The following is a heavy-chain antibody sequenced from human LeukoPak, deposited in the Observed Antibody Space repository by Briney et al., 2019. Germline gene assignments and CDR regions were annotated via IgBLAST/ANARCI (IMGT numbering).Heavy chain of an antibody. Sequence: GGSLRLSCAASGFTFSSYAMSWVRQAPGKGLEWVSAISGSGGSTYYADSVKDRFTISRDNSKNTLYLQMNSLRAEDTAVYYCAKSATLNVYYYYYYMDVWGKGTTVTVSS. D-gene: IGHD1-1*01. CDR3: AKSATLNVYYYYYYMDV. CDR2: ISGSGGST. V-gene: IGHV3-23*01. CDR1: GFTFSSYA. J-gene: IGHJ6*03.